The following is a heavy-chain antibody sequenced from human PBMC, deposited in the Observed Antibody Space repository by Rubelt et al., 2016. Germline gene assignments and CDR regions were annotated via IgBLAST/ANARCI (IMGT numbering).Heavy chain of an antibody. J-gene: IGHJ4*02. CDR2: IDWDDDK. Sequence: QVTLRESGPALVKPTQTLTLTCTFSGFSLSTSGMCVSWIRQPPGKALEWLARIDWDDDKYYSTSLRTRLTISKDTSTNQVVLTMTDMDPVDTATYYWARTQTETEPDYWGQGTLVTVSS. CDR1: GFSLSTSGMC. V-gene: IGHV2-70*15. CDR3: ARTQTETEPDY. D-gene: IGHD1-1*01.